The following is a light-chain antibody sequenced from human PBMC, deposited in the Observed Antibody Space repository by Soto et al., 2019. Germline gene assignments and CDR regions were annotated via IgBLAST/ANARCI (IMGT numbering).Light chain of an antibody. Sequence: IQMTQSPSTLSVSVGDRVTITCRASQSISSWLAWYQQKPGKAPKLLIYKASSLESGVPSRFSGSGSGTEFTLTISSLQPDDFATYYCQQYNSYSPRTFGQGTKVDIK. CDR3: QQYNSYSPRT. CDR1: QSISSW. J-gene: IGKJ1*01. CDR2: KAS. V-gene: IGKV1-5*03.